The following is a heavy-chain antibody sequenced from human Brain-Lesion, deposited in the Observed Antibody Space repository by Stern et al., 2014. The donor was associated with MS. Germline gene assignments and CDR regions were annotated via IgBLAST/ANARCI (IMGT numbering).Heavy chain of an antibody. CDR2: IFPRDSNT. J-gene: IGHJ4*02. V-gene: IGHV5-51*03. CDR3: ARSPATPSGYDRFDY. CDR1: GYLFDDYW. Sequence: VQLVQSGAEVKKPGESLKISCEASGYLFDDYWIGWVRQMSGRGLELVAIIFPRDSNTRYSPSVQGQVTISADKSISTAHFQGSGLKASDPAMYYCARSPATPSGYDRFDYWGQGALVTVSS. D-gene: IGHD5-12*01.